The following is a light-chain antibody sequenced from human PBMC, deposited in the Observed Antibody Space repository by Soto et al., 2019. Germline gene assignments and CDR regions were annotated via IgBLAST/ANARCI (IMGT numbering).Light chain of an antibody. CDR2: EAS. Sequence: DIQMTQSPSTLSASVGDRVTITCRASQSTSTWLAWYQQRPGKTPKLLISEASKLESGVPSRVSGSGSGTDFTLTISSLQPDDFATDYCQQYSSYPYAFGQGTKVEIK. V-gene: IGKV1-5*03. CDR3: QQYSSYPYA. J-gene: IGKJ1*01. CDR1: QSTSTW.